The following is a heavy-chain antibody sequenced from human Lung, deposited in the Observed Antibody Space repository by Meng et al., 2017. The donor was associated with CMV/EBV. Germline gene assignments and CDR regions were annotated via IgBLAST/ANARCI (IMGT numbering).Heavy chain of an antibody. D-gene: IGHD1-26*01. CDR2: MKSDENRI. CDR3: ARGVAEFLGWEMGH. V-gene: IGHV3-74*01. J-gene: IGHJ4*02. Sequence: GGSGGGLVQPGGSLMLSCEGSGFTISTHWMHWARQVPGKGLEWVSRMKSDENRINYADSVKGRFTISRDNDKNTVYLQMNSLRAEDTAVYYCARGVAEFLGWEMGHWGQGTLVTVSS. CDR1: GFTISTHW.